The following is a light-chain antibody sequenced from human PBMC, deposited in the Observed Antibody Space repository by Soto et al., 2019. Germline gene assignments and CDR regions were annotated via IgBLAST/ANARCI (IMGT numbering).Light chain of an antibody. CDR2: DAS. CDR1: QSVSSY. Sequence: EIVLTQSPATLSLSPGERATLSCRASQSVSSYLVWYQQKPGQGPRLLIYDASNRATGIPARFSGSGSGTDFTLTISSLEPEDFAVYYCQQRSNWPLTFGGGTKVDIK. CDR3: QQRSNWPLT. V-gene: IGKV3-11*01. J-gene: IGKJ4*01.